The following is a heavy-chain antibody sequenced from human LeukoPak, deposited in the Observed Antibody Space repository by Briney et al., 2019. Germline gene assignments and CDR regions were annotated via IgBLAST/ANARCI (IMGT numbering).Heavy chain of an antibody. J-gene: IGHJ5*02. CDR1: GFSFSDSY. Sequence: PGGSLRLSCAASGFSFSDSYMSWIRQAPGKGLEWVSYISSSSTYINYADSVKGRFTISRDNAKNSLYLQMNSLRAEDTAVYYCARAEVVSYYYDSSGYHHHWGQGTLVTVSS. V-gene: IGHV3-11*06. CDR3: ARAEVVSYYYDSSGYHHH. CDR2: ISSSSTYI. D-gene: IGHD3-22*01.